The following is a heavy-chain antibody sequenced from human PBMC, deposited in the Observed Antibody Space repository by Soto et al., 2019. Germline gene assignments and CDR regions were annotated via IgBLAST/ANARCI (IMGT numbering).Heavy chain of an antibody. CDR2: IYYSGST. J-gene: IGHJ6*02. V-gene: IGHV4-59*06. CDR1: GTSINSYY. D-gene: IGHD5-18*01. Sequence: SETLSLTCTVSGTSINSYYWSWIRQPPGKGLEWIGYIYYSGSTYYNPSLKSRVTISVDTSKNQFSLKLSSVTAADTAVYYCASGGYSYGPPFGMDVWGQGTTVTVSS. CDR3: ASGGYSYGPPFGMDV.